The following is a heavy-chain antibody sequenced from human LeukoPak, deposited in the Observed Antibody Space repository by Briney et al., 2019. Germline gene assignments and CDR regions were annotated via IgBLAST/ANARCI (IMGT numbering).Heavy chain of an antibody. CDR1: GYTFTNFD. V-gene: IGHV1-18*01. Sequence: ASVRVSCKTSGYTFTNFDIYWVRQAPGQGLECMGWISGYTGDTKYAQIFQGRFTVTTDTSTSTAYMELRSLTYDDTAVYYCAGSIVSRGWFDPWGQGTLVTVSS. CDR3: AGSIVSRGWFDP. CDR2: ISGYTGDT. D-gene: IGHD2-21*01. J-gene: IGHJ5*02.